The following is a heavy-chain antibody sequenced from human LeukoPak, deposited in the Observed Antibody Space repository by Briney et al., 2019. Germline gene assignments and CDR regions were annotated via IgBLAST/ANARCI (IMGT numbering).Heavy chain of an antibody. Sequence: GGSLRLSCAASGFTFDDYGMSWVRQAPGKGLEWVSSINWNGGSTGYADSVKGRFTISRDNSKNTLYLQMNSLRAEDTAVYYCARDGGSYYSWGQGTLVTVSS. V-gene: IGHV3-20*04. D-gene: IGHD1-26*01. J-gene: IGHJ4*02. CDR1: GFTFDDYG. CDR2: INWNGGST. CDR3: ARDGGSYYS.